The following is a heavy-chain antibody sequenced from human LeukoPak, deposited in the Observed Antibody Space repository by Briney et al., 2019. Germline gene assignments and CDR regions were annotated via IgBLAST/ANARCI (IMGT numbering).Heavy chain of an antibody. D-gene: IGHD3-10*01. CDR3: ATWVFLGESGYYDY. V-gene: IGHV3-23*01. J-gene: IGHJ4*02. CDR1: GFTFSTYA. Sequence: GGSLRLSCAASGFTFSTYAVTWVRQASGKGLEWVSIITRSGGTYYADSVKGRFTISRDNSKNTLYLQMNSLRAEDTAVYYCATWVFLGESGYYDYWGQGTLVTVSS. CDR2: ITRSGGT.